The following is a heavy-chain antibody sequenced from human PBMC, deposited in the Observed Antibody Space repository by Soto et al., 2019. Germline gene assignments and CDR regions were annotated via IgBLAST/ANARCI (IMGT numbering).Heavy chain of an antibody. Sequence: QVQLVQSGAEVKKPGASVKVSCKASGYPFTGYSVGWVRQGPGQGLEWMGWISAYSGDTYYAQRFQDRLSMTTDASTSTAYMELRSLRSDDTAVYYCARPSGSYGDYAWSLKYWGQGTLVTVSS. CDR3: ARPSGSYGDYAWSLKY. CDR1: GYPFTGYS. CDR2: ISAYSGDT. D-gene: IGHD4-17*01. V-gene: IGHV1-18*01. J-gene: IGHJ4*02.